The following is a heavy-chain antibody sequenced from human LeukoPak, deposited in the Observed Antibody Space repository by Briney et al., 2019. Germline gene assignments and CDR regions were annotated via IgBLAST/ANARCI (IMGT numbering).Heavy chain of an antibody. Sequence: PGGSLRLSCAASGFTFSSYAMSWVRQAPGKGLEWVSAISGSGGSTYYADSVKGRFTISRDNSKNTLYLQMNSLRAEDTAVYYCAKTPAHPFGGVIGNYFDYWGQGTLVTVSS. CDR2: ISGSGGST. V-gene: IGHV3-23*01. J-gene: IGHJ4*02. CDR1: GFTFSSYA. D-gene: IGHD3-16*02. CDR3: AKTPAHPFGGVIGNYFDY.